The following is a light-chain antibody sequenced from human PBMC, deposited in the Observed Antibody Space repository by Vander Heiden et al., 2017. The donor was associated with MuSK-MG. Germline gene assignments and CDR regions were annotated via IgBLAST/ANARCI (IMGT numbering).Light chain of an antibody. CDR1: QSASYTSNNKSS. J-gene: IGKJ5*01. CDR2: WSS. V-gene: IGKV4-1*01. Sequence: DIVMIQPPHSLAASLGERAAITCRSSQSASYTSNNKSSLAWYQQRPGQPPKLLISWSSSRESGVPARFSASGSGTHFTLTISSLQVEDVAVYYCQQDSYTPITFGQGTRLEIQ. CDR3: QQDSYTPIT.